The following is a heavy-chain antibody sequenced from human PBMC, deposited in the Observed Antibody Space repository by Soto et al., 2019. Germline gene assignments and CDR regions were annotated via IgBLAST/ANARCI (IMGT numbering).Heavy chain of an antibody. D-gene: IGHD3-10*01. CDR2: ITTDGSGT. CDR3: AREGESGWYFDL. CDR1: GLTFRHYW. J-gene: IGHJ2*01. Sequence: EVQVVESGGGSVQPGGSLRLSCTASGLTFRHYWMHWVRQAPGKGLVWVSRITTDGSGTDYADSVKGRFTIYRDNAKNTVYLQMNSLRAEDTAVYYCAREGESGWYFDLWGRGTLVTVSS. V-gene: IGHV3-74*01.